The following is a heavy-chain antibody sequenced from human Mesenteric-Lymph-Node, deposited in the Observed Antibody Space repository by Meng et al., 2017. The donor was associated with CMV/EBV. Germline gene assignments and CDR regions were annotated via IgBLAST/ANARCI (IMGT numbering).Heavy chain of an antibody. Sequence: SSPSYDWRFVRQPPGKRAEWIGNIYYSGSTNYIPSIKSRVTVSLDTSKNQFSLKLTSLTAADTAMYYCASSELRYFDWLLLNFDYWGQGALVTVSS. J-gene: IGHJ4*02. CDR3: ASSELRYFDWLLLNFDY. V-gene: IGHV4-61*01. CDR1: SSPSYD. CDR2: IYYSGST. D-gene: IGHD3-9*01.